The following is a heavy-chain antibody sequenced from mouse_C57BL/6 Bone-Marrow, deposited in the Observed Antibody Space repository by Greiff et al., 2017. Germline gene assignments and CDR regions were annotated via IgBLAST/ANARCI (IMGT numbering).Heavy chain of an antibody. J-gene: IGHJ2*01. V-gene: IGHV5-17*01. Sequence: EVNVVESGGGLVKPGGSLKLSCAASGFTFSDYGMHWVRQAPEKGLEWVAYISSGSSTIYYADTVKGRFTISRDNAKNTLFLQMTSLRSEDTSMYYCARGATVVATDFDYWGQGTTLTVSS. CDR2: ISSGSSTI. D-gene: IGHD1-1*01. CDR1: GFTFSDYG. CDR3: ARGATVVATDFDY.